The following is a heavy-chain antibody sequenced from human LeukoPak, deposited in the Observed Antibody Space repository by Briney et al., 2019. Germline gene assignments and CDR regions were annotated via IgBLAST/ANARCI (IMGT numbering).Heavy chain of an antibody. CDR3: ARDPSRGYNYGYGDY. CDR2: INTVGSST. D-gene: IGHD5-18*01. CDR1: GFTFSNYW. Sequence: PGGSLRLSCAASGFTFSNYWMHWVRQAPGKGLAWVSRINTVGSSTMYADSVKGRFTIARDNAKNSLYLQMNSLRAEDTAVYYCARDPSRGYNYGYGDYWGQGTLVIVSS. V-gene: IGHV3-74*03. J-gene: IGHJ4*02.